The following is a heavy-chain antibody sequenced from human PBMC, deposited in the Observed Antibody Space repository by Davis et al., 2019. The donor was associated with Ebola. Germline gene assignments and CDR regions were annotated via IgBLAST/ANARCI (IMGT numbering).Heavy chain of an antibody. D-gene: IGHD1-1*01. CDR1: GYTFTSYG. J-gene: IGHJ4*02. CDR3: ARGGTTGTTTMLY. V-gene: IGHV1-69*10. CDR2: IIPILGIA. Sequence: AASVKVSCKASGYTFTSYGISWVRQAPGQGLEWMGWIIPILGIANYAQKFQGRVTITADKSTSTAYMELSSLRSEDTAVYYCARGGTTGTTTMLYWGQGTLVTVSS.